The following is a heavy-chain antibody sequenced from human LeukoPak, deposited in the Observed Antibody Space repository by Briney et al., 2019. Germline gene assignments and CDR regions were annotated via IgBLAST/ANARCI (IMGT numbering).Heavy chain of an antibody. CDR2: ISYDGSNK. V-gene: IGHV3-30*18. Sequence: PGGSLRLSCAASGFTFSSYGMHWVRQAPGKGLEWVAVISYDGSNKYYADSVKGRFTISRDNSKNTLYLQMNSLRAEDTAVYYCAKVDIAAAGSYYYYGMDVWGQGTTVTVS. CDR3: AKVDIAAAGSYYYYGMDV. D-gene: IGHD6-13*01. CDR1: GFTFSSYG. J-gene: IGHJ6*02.